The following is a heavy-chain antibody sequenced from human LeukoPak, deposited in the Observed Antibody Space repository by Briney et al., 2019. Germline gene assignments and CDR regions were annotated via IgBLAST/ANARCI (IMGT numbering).Heavy chain of an antibody. CDR1: GFTFSDFE. D-gene: IGHD3-16*01. V-gene: IGHV3-48*03. CDR3: ARDRLAYFIS. CDR2: VSSSGSTM. J-gene: IGHJ4*02. Sequence: GGSLRLSCAASGFTFSDFEMSWVRQAPGRGLEGVSYVSSSGSTMYYAGSVKGRFTMSRDDAKNSVSLQMNSLRAEDTAVYYCARDRLAYFISWGQGTLVTVSS.